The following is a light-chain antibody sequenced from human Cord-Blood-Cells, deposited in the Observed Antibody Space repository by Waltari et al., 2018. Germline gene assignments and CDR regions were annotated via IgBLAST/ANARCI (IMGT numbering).Light chain of an antibody. CDR3: CSYAGSSTWV. V-gene: IGLV2-23*01. Sequence: QSALTQPASVSGSPGQSLTISCTGTSSDVGSYNLVSWYQPHPGKAPKLMIYEGSKWPSGVSNRFSGSKSGNTASLTISGLQAEDEADYYCCSYAGSSTWVFGGGTKLTVL. CDR2: EGS. CDR1: SSDVGSYNL. J-gene: IGLJ3*02.